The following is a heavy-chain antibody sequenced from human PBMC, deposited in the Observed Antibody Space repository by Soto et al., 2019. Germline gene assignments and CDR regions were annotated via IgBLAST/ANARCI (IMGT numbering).Heavy chain of an antibody. J-gene: IGHJ6*01. Sequence: ASVKVSCKASGGTFSSYAISWVRQAPGQGLEWMGGIIPIFGTANYAQKFQGRVTITADESTNTAYMELRSLRSDDTAMYYCARGGYYDSSGSRTYHYYGMNVWGQGTTVTLSS. V-gene: IGHV1-69*13. CDR2: IIPIFGTA. CDR1: GGTFSSYA. D-gene: IGHD3-22*01. CDR3: ARGGYYDSSGSRTYHYYGMNV.